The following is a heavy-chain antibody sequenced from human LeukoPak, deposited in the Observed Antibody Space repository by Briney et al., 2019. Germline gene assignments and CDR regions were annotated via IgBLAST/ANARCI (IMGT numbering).Heavy chain of an antibody. D-gene: IGHD1-26*01. V-gene: IGHV4-39*07. J-gene: IGHJ3*02. CDR2: VYSSGRT. CDR1: GGSIRSSSYY. CDR3: ARAGGSGSYRFADNAFDI. Sequence: SETLSLTCTVSGGSIRSSSYYWGWIRQPPGKGLEWIGSVYSSGRTYYNPSLKSRVTISVDKSKNQFSLKLSSVTAADTAVYYCARAGGSGSYRFADNAFDIWGQGTMVTVSS.